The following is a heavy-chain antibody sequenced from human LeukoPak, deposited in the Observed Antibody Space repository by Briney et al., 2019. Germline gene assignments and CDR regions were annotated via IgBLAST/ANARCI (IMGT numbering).Heavy chain of an antibody. CDR1: GYTFTDYY. CDR2: ISPNSGGT. J-gene: IGHJ4*02. D-gene: IGHD6-6*01. V-gene: IGHV1-2*02. CDR3: ARGGKVAARPCDY. Sequence: GGSVKVSCKASGYTFTDYYMHWVRQAPGQGLEWMGWISPNSGGTAYAQKFQGRVTMTRDTSISTAYMELSRLRSDDTAVYYCARGGKVAARPCDYWGQGTLVTVSS.